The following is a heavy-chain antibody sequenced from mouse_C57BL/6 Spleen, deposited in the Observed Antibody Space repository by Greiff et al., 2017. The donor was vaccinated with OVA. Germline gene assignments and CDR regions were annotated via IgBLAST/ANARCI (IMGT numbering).Heavy chain of an antibody. CDR1: GFTFSSYT. D-gene: IGHD2-1*01. CDR2: ISGGGGNT. V-gene: IGHV5-9*01. J-gene: IGHJ1*03. Sequence: EVQGVESGGGLVKPGGSLKLSCAASGFTFSSYTMSWVRQTPEKRLEWVATISGGGGNTYYPDSVKGRFTISRDNAKNTLYLQMSSLRSEDTALYYCARHGGIGNFWYFDVWGTGTTVTVSS. CDR3: ARHGGIGNFWYFDV.